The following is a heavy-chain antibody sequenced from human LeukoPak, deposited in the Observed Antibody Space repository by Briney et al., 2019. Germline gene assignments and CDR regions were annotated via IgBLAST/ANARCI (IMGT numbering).Heavy chain of an antibody. CDR3: ARDYNPTFYYYYYYYMDV. V-gene: IGHV3-21*01. J-gene: IGHJ6*03. D-gene: IGHD3-10*01. CDR1: GFTFSSYS. Sequence: KTGGSLRLSCAASGFTFSSYSMNWVRQAPGKGLEWVSSISSSSSYIYYADSVKGRFTISRDNAKNSLYLQMNSLRAEDTAVYYCARDYNPTFYYYYYYYMDVWGKGTTVTVSS. CDR2: ISSSSSYI.